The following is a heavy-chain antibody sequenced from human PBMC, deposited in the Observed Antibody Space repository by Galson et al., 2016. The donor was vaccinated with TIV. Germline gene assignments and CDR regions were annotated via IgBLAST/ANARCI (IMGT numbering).Heavy chain of an antibody. CDR3: ARERRYCGNNCYLYYYYGMDV. J-gene: IGHJ6*02. CDR2: IMPIFDKP. CDR1: GDIFINYP. V-gene: IGHV1-69*05. D-gene: IGHD2-21*02. Sequence: SVKVSCKASGDIFINYPISWVRQAPGQGLEWMGGIMPIFDKPTYAQKFQGRVTITTDKSTSTTYMVLSSLRPEDTAVYYCARERRYCGNNCYLYYYYGMDVWGQGTTVTVS.